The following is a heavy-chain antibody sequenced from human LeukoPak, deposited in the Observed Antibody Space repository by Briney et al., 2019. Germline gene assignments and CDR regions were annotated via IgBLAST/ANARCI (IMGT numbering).Heavy chain of an antibody. CDR1: GYSFSNYG. Sequence: GASVKVSCKASGYSFSNYGISWVRQAPGQELEWMGWISGYNGNTNYAQKFQGRVTMTTDTSTSTAYMELRSLRSDDTAVYYCARDCGYQCLFDYWGQGTLVTVSS. V-gene: IGHV1-18*01. CDR2: ISGYNGNT. CDR3: ARDCGYQCLFDY. D-gene: IGHD5-12*01. J-gene: IGHJ4*02.